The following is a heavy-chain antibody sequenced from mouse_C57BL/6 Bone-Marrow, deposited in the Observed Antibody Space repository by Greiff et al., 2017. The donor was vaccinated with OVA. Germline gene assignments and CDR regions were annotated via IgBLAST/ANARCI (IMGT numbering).Heavy chain of an antibody. J-gene: IGHJ1*03. V-gene: IGHV1-81*01. D-gene: IGHD3-2*02. CDR1: GYTFTSYG. Sequence: QVQLKQSGAELARPGASVKLSCKASGYTFTSYGISWVKQRTGQGLEWIGEIYPRSGNTYYNEKFKGKATLTADKSSSTAYMELRSLTSEDSAVYYCARRLGYWYFDVWGTGTTVTVSS. CDR2: IYPRSGNT. CDR3: ARRLGYWYFDV.